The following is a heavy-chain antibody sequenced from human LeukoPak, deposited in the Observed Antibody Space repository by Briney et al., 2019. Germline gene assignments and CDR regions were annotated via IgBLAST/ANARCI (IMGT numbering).Heavy chain of an antibody. Sequence: PSQTLSLTCTVSGDSISSDTYCWTWIRQPAGEGLEWIGRIYISGNTNYNPSLKSRVTISVDTSKNQFSLNLNSVTAADTAVYYCAGTRRYCSGGSCYNWFDPWGQGTLVTVSS. CDR1: GDSISSDTYC. CDR2: IYISGNT. D-gene: IGHD2-15*01. V-gene: IGHV4-61*02. CDR3: AGTRRYCSGGSCYNWFDP. J-gene: IGHJ5*02.